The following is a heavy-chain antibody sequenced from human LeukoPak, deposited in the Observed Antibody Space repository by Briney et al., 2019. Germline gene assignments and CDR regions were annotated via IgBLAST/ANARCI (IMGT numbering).Heavy chain of an antibody. CDR2: INWNGGST. D-gene: IGHD2-2*01. CDR1: GFTFDDYG. Sequence: GGSLRLSCAASGFTFDDYGMSWVRQAPGKGLEWVSGINWNGGSTGYADSVKGRFTISRDNAKNSLYLQMNSLRAEDTALYYCAREGPPDIAVVPAAVDYWGQGTLVTVSS. V-gene: IGHV3-20*04. CDR3: AREGPPDIAVVPAAVDY. J-gene: IGHJ4*02.